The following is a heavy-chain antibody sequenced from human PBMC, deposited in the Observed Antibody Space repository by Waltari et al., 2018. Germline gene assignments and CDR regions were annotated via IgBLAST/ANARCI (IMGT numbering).Heavy chain of an antibody. CDR2: FDPEDGET. J-gene: IGHJ6*02. D-gene: IGHD6-13*01. CDR3: ATAPIAAAGTRDYHGMDV. CDR1: GYTLTELS. V-gene: IGHV1-24*01. Sequence: QVQLVQSGAEVKKPGASVKVSCKVSGYTLTELSMHWVRQAPGKGLEWMGGFDPEDGETIYAQKFQGRVTMTEDTSTDTAYMELSSLRSEDTAVYYCATAPIAAAGTRDYHGMDVWGQGTTVTVSS.